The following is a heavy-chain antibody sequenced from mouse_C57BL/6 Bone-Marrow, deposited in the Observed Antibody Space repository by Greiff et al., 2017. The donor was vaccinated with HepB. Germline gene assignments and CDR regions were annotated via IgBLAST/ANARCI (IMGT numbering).Heavy chain of an antibody. CDR1: GYTFTDYE. CDR3: TRGGYGNPYFDD. CDR2: IDPETGGT. V-gene: IGHV1-15*01. D-gene: IGHD2-10*02. Sequence: QVQLQQSGAELVRPGASVTLSCKASGYTFTDYEMHWVKQTPVHGLEWIGAIDPETGGTAYNQKFKGKAILTADKSSSTAYMELRSLTSEDSAVYYCTRGGYGNPYFDDWGQGTTLTVSS. J-gene: IGHJ2*01.